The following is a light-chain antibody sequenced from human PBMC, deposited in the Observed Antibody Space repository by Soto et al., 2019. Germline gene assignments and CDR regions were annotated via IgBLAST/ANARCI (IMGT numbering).Light chain of an antibody. Sequence: QSVLTQPPSVSAAPGQRVTIFCSGSSSTIGANYVSWYQQLPGTAPILLIYDNHHRPSGIPDRFSGSKSGTSATLVITGLQTGDEADYYCGTWDSNLNNGVVFGGGTKLPVL. V-gene: IGLV1-51*01. CDR1: SSTIGANY. CDR2: DNH. CDR3: GTWDSNLNNGVV. J-gene: IGLJ2*01.